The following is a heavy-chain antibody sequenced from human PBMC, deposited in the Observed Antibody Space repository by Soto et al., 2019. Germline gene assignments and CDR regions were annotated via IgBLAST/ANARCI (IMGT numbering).Heavy chain of an antibody. D-gene: IGHD5-12*01. CDR2: ISSSGSTI. J-gene: IGHJ6*02. CDR1: GFTFSSYE. Sequence: PGGSLRLSCAASGFTFSSYEMNWVRQAPGKGLEWVSYISSSGSTIYYADSVKGRFTISRDNAKNSLYLQMNSLRAEDTAVYYCAEWLEVATMYYYYYGMDVWGQGTTVTVSS. V-gene: IGHV3-48*03. CDR3: AEWLEVATMYYYYYGMDV.